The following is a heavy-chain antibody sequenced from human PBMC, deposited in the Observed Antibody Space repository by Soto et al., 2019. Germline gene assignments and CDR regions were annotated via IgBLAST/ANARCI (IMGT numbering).Heavy chain of an antibody. CDR1: GGSISSYY. Sequence: SSETRSLTCTVSGGSISSYYWSWIRQPPGKGLEWIGYIYYSGSTNYNPSLKSRVTISVDTSKNQFSLKLSSVTAADTAVYYCARHGHYDFWSGYLYYFDYWGQGTLLTVSS. D-gene: IGHD3-3*01. V-gene: IGHV4-59*08. CDR3: ARHGHYDFWSGYLYYFDY. CDR2: IYYSGST. J-gene: IGHJ4*02.